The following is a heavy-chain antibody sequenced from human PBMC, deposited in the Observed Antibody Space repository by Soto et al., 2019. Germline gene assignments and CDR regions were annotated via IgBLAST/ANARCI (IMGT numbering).Heavy chain of an antibody. CDR1: GYSFTSYW. J-gene: IGHJ3*02. D-gene: IGHD6-13*01. Sequence: GKSLKISCKGSGYSFTSYWIGWVRQMPGKGLKWMGIIYPGDSDTRYSPSFQGQVTISADKSISTAYLQWSSLKASDTAMYYCASHVSIEAAGRAFDIWVQDTMVTVS. CDR2: IYPGDSDT. V-gene: IGHV5-51*01. CDR3: ASHVSIEAAGRAFDI.